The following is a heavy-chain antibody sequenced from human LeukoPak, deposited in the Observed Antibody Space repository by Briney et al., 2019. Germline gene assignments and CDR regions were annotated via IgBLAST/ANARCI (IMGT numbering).Heavy chain of an antibody. CDR3: ASNYYGSGSLDY. V-gene: IGHV4-59*08. D-gene: IGHD3-10*01. CDR2: IYYSGST. CDR1: GGSISSYY. Sequence: SETLSLTCTVSGGSISSYYWSWIRQPPGKGLEWIGYIYYSGSTNYNPSLKSRVTISVDTSKNQFSLKVSSVTVADTAVYYCASNYYGSGSLDYWGQGNLVTVSS. J-gene: IGHJ4*02.